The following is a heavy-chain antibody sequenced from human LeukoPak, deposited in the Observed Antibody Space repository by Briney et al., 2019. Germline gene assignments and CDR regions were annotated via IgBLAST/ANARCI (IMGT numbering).Heavy chain of an antibody. CDR3: ARGGGFDF. V-gene: IGHV3-13*04. CDR2: IDPAGDT. D-gene: IGHD3-10*01. Sequence: GGSLRLSCAASGFTFSSFDMHWVRQVPGKGLEWVSGIDPAGDTYYPGAVKGRFTISRENANNSLYLQMNSLRAGDTAVYYCARGGGFDFWGQGTLVTVSS. J-gene: IGHJ4*02. CDR1: GFTFSSFD.